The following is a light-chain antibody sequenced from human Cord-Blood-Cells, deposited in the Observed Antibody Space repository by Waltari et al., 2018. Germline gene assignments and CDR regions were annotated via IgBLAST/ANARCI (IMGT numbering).Light chain of an antibody. CDR1: SSAVGSYNI. Sequence: QSALTQPASVSGSPGQSITISCTGTSSAVGSYNIVSCYQQQQGKAPKLMIYEGSKRASGVSYRVSGSKSGNTASLTISGLQAEDEADYYCCSYAGSRTWVFGGGTKLTVL. CDR2: EGS. CDR3: CSYAGSRTWV. V-gene: IGLV2-23*01. J-gene: IGLJ3*02.